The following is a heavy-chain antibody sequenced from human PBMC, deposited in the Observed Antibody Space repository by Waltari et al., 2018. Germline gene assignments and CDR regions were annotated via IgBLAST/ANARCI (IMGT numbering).Heavy chain of an antibody. D-gene: IGHD3-16*01. V-gene: IGHV3-74*01. CDR3: GGGGLDGAAY. CDR2: INNEGTYT. CDR1: GFTFNTFW. J-gene: IGHJ4*02. Sequence: EVQLMESGGDLVQPGVSLRLSCVVSGFTFNTFWMNWVRQAPGKGLVWVSRINNEGTYTTYADSVKGRFTISRDNAKNTLYLQMNSLRVEDTAVYYCGGGGLDGAAYWGQGTLVNVSS.